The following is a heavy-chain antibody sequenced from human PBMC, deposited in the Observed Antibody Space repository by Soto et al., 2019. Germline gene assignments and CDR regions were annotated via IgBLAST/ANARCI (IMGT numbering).Heavy chain of an antibody. CDR3: ARDKRYGSGTVYFGRWNWLDF. V-gene: IGHV1-3*01. J-gene: IGHJ5*01. D-gene: IGHD3-10*01. CDR1: GYTFTGYA. Sequence: ASVKVSCKASGYTFTGYAMHWVRQAPGQRLEWMGWINAGNGNTKYSQKFQGRVTITRDTSASTAYMELRSLRSDDTAVYYCARDKRYGSGTVYFGRWNWLDFCSRGTLVTGSS. CDR2: INAGNGNT.